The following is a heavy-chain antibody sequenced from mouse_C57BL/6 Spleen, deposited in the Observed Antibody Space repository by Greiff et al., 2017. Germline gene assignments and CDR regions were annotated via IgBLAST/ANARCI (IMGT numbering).Heavy chain of an antibody. V-gene: IGHV1-54*01. CDR1: GYAFTNYL. J-gene: IGHJ4*01. D-gene: IGHD2-10*01. Sequence: VQVVESGAELVRPGTSVKVSCKASGYAFTNYLIEWVKQRPGQGLEWIGVINPGSGGTNYNEKFKGKATLTADKSSSTAYMQLSSLTSEDSAVYFCARSYYGNYVEYAMDYWGQGTSVTVSS. CDR2: INPGSGGT. CDR3: ARSYYGNYVEYAMDY.